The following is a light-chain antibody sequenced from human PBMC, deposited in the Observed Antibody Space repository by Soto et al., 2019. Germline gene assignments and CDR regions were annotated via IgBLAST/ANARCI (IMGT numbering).Light chain of an antibody. CDR1: SGHSTYA. V-gene: IGLV4-69*01. Sequence: QPVLTQSPSASASLGASVKLTCTLSSGHSTYAIAWHQQQPEKGPRYLMKLNSDGSHSKGDGIPDRFSGSSSGAERYLIISSLQSEDEADYYCQTWGTGIWVFGGGTKVTV. J-gene: IGLJ3*02. CDR2: LNSDGSH. CDR3: QTWGTGIWV.